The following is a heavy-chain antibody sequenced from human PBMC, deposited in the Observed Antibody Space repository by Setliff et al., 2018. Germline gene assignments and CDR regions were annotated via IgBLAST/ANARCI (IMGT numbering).Heavy chain of an antibody. CDR2: IIPIFGTA. CDR3: ARRGMSSSWFQGYFDY. Sequence: ASVKVSCKASGGTFSSYAISWVRQAPGQGLEWMGRIIPIFGTANYAQKFQGRVTITADKSTSTAYMELSSLSSVTAADTAVYYCARRGMSSSWFQGYFDYWGQGTLVTVS. D-gene: IGHD6-13*01. V-gene: IGHV1-69*06. J-gene: IGHJ4*02. CDR1: GGTFSSYA.